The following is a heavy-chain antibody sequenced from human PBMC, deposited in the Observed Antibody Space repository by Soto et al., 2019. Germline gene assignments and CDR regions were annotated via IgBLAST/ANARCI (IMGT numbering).Heavy chain of an antibody. CDR2: ISGTASRT. J-gene: IGHJ4*02. D-gene: IGHD3-9*01. CDR3: ATSFRYFDN. Sequence: GGSLRLSCAGSGFTPTTTPLSWVRQPPGKGLEWVTTISGTASRTYYVDSVKGRFFISRDNSKNTVTLQMNNLTLGDTAVYYCATSFRYFDNWGQGTRVTVSS. CDR1: GFTPTTTP. V-gene: IGHV3-23*01.